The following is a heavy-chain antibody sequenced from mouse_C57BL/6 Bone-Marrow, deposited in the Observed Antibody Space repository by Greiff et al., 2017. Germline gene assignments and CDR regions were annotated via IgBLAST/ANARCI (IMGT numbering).Heavy chain of an antibody. V-gene: IGHV1-61*01. Sequence: QVQLQQPGAELVRPGSSVKLSCKASGYTFTSYWMDWVKQRPGQGLEWIGNIYPSDSETHYNQKFKDKATLTVDKSSSTAYMQLSSLTSEDSAVYYCARGGGYPFDYWGQGTTLTVSS. CDR3: ARGGGYPFDY. CDR1: GYTFTSYW. J-gene: IGHJ2*01. D-gene: IGHD2-2*01. CDR2: IYPSDSET.